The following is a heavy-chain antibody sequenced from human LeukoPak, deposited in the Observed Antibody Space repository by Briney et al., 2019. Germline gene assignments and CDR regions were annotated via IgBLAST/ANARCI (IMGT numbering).Heavy chain of an antibody. CDR1: GFTFSSYG. CDR2: IWYDGSNK. CDR3: ARSEYSTPADY. D-gene: IGHD6-6*01. J-gene: IGHJ4*02. Sequence: GGSLRLSCAASGFTFSSYGMHWVRQAPGKGLEWVAVIWYDGSNKYYADSVKGRFTISRGNSKNTLYLQMNSLRAEDTAVYYCARSEYSTPADYWGQGTLVTVSS. V-gene: IGHV3-33*01.